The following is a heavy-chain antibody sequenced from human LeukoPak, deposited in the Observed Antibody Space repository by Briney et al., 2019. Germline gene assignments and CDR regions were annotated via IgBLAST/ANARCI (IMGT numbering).Heavy chain of an antibody. J-gene: IGHJ4*02. D-gene: IGHD6-13*01. Sequence: PSETLSLTCSVSGGSISSYYWSWIRQPPGNGLEWIGYVSTNGNTNYNPSLKGRVTISVDTSKNQFSLKVSSVTAAETAVYYCARGLPDPRYNSSRWYVFRVYYFDYWGQGTLVTVSS. V-gene: IGHV4-4*08. CDR1: GGSISSYY. CDR3: ARGLPDPRYNSSRWYVFRVYYFDY. CDR2: VSTNGNT.